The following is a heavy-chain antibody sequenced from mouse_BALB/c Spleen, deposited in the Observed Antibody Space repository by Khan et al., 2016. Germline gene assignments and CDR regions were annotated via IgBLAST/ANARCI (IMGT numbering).Heavy chain of an antibody. CDR3: ARSGYGYDS. D-gene: IGHD2-2*01. Sequence: QVRLQQSGAELVRPGSSVKISCKASGYAFSIYWMNWVKQRPGQGLEWIGQIYPGDGDTDYNGKFKDKATLTADKSSSTAYMQLSSLTSEDSAVYFCARSGYGYDSWGQGTTLTVSS. J-gene: IGHJ2*01. CDR1: GYAFSIYW. V-gene: IGHV1-80*01. CDR2: IYPGDGDT.